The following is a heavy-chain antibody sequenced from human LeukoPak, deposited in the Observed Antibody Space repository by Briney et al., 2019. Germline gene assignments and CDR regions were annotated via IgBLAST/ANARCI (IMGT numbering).Heavy chain of an antibody. Sequence: PGGSLRLSCAASGFTFSSYAMHWVRQAPGKGLEWVAVISYDGSNKYYADSVKGRFTISRDNSKNTLYLQMNSLRAEDTAVYYCAREGIVGAAIDYWGQGTLVTVSS. J-gene: IGHJ4*02. D-gene: IGHD1-26*01. CDR2: ISYDGSNK. V-gene: IGHV3-30*04. CDR1: GFTFSSYA. CDR3: AREGIVGAAIDY.